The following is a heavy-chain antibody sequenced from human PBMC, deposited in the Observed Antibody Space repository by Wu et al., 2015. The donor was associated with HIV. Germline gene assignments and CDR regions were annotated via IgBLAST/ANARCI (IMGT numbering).Heavy chain of an antibody. D-gene: IGHD2-15*01. J-gene: IGHJ6*03. CDR1: GYTFTSYG. Sequence: QVQLEQSGAEVKKPGASVKVSCQASGYTFTSYGVSWVRQAPGQGLEWMGWINPNSAVTNYAQKFQGRVTMTRDTSISTAYMELSRLRYDDTAVYYCARDPGGPYYYYMDVWGKGTTVDLSS. V-gene: IGHV1-2*02. CDR2: INPNSAVT. CDR3: ARDPGGPYYYYMDV.